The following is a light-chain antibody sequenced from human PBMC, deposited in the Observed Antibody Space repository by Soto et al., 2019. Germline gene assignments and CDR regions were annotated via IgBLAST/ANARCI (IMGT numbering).Light chain of an antibody. CDR1: ESARGN. Sequence: EIVMTQSSGTLSGSPGGRATVSCRASESARGNLPWYQQKAGHGPRLPIYGTSTSPTGIPARFSGSGSATEFTPPISTLQSEDVATYYCQQYNSWPPYPFGQGTKVDIK. J-gene: IGKJ2*01. CDR3: QQYNSWPPYP. V-gene: IGKV3-15*01. CDR2: GTS.